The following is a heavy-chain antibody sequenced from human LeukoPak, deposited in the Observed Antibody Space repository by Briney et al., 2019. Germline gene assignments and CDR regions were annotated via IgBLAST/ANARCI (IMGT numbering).Heavy chain of an antibody. J-gene: IGHJ4*02. CDR1: GFTFNTYA. CDR2: INDGGRTT. CDR3: TNQPILAGSIDS. Sequence: PGGSMRLSCAASGFTFNTYAMNWVRQAPGKGLEWVSTINDGGRTTYYADSVKGRFTISRDNSKNTVYLQMNNLRAEDTALYYCTNQPILAGSIDSWGQGTLVTASS. V-gene: IGHV3-23*01. D-gene: IGHD3-9*01.